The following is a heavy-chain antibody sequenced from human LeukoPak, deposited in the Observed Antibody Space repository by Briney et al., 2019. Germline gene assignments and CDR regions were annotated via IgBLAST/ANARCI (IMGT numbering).Heavy chain of an antibody. CDR1: GFTFSSYC. CDR3: AKDSNDYVWGSYRYTGYFDY. CDR2: IRDDGSNK. D-gene: IGHD3-16*02. Sequence: GGSLRLSCAASGFTFSSYCVHWVRQAPGKGLEFVAFIRDDGSNKYYADSVKGRFTISRDNSKNTLYLQMNSLIAEDTAVYYCAKDSNDYVWGSYRYTGYFDYWGQGTLVTVSS. V-gene: IGHV3-30*02. J-gene: IGHJ4*02.